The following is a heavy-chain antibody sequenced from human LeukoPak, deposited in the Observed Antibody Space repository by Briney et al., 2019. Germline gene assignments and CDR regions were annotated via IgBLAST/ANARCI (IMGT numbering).Heavy chain of an antibody. CDR2: INPNSGGT. D-gene: IGHD6-19*01. CDR3: ARDESGSSGWYSYFDY. V-gene: IGHV1-2*02. CDR1: GYTFTGYY. J-gene: IGHJ4*02. Sequence: ASVKVSCKASGYTFTGYYMHWVRQAPGQGLEWMGWINPNSGGTNYAQKFQGRVTMTRDTSISTAYMELSRLRSDDTAVYYCARDESGSSGWYSYFDYWGQGTLVTVSS.